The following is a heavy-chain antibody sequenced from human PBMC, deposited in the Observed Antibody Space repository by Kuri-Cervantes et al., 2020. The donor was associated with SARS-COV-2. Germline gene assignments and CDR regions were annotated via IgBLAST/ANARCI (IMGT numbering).Heavy chain of an antibody. J-gene: IGHJ4*02. CDR1: GXXXTGYW. Sequence: GGSLRXSXKGSGXXXTGYWIXWVRXMPGKXLECXXIIYPGDSXTXXSPSXQGQVTXXADKSINTAYLQWXSLKXPATAMYYCAXXPRGKLDWGPGTLVTVSS. D-gene: IGHD1-7*01. V-gene: IGHV5-51*01. CDR2: IYPGDSXT. CDR3: AXXPRGKLD.